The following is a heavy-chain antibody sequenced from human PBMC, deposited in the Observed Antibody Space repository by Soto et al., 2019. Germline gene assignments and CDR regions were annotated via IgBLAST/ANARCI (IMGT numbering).Heavy chain of an antibody. CDR3: HGYGY. CDR1: GFTVSSTNY. V-gene: IGHV3-53*01. J-gene: IGHJ4*02. D-gene: IGHD5-12*01. Sequence: EVQVAESGGGLIQPGGSLRLSCVVSGFTVSSTNYMSWVRQAPGKGLEWVSVIYSGGTTFYADSVKGRFTISRDNSKNTLYLQMNSLRAEATAGYYCHGYGYWGQGTLVTVSS. CDR2: IYSGGTT.